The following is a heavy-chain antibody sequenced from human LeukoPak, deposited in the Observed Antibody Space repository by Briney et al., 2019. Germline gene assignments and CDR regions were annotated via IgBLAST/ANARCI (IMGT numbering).Heavy chain of an antibody. J-gene: IGHJ4*02. CDR2: ISSSSSII. CDR3: ARHLSGVTGYTYGRGIDY. D-gene: IGHD5-18*01. CDR1: GFTFSSYS. V-gene: IGHV3-48*01. Sequence: GGSLRFSCAASGFTFSSYSMNWVRQAPGKGLEWVSYISSSSSIIYYADSVKGRFTISRDNAKNSLYLQMNSLRAEDTAVYYCARHLSGVTGYTYGRGIDYWGQGTLVTVSS.